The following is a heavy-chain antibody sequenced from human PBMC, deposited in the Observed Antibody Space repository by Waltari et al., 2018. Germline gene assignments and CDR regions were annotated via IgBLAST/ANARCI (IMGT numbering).Heavy chain of an antibody. Sequence: EVQLVESGGGLVQPGRSLRLSCAGSGFTFDDHAMHWVRQVPGKGLEWVSGISWNSGSIGYVDSVKGRFTISRDNAKKSLYLQMNNLRTEDTAFYYCTKDYQGAVTGLKGLGYFDYWGQRILVTVSS. CDR1: GFTFDDHA. V-gene: IGHV3-9*01. D-gene: IGHD3-9*01. CDR3: TKDYQGAVTGLKGLGYFDY. J-gene: IGHJ4*02. CDR2: ISWNSGSI.